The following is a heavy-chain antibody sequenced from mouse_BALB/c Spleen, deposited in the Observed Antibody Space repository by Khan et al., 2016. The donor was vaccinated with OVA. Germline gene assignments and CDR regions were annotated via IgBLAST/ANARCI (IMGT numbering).Heavy chain of an antibody. CDR1: GFTFSGYG. Sequence: EVELVESGGGLVQPGGSLKLSCAASGFTFSGYGMSWVRQTPDKRLELVATINSNGGTSYYPDSVKGRFTISRDNAKNTLHLQMSRLKSEDTAMYYCTRVYYRYDDGYLYFDVWGAGTTVTVSS. V-gene: IGHV5-6-3*01. D-gene: IGHD2-14*01. CDR3: TRVYYRYDDGYLYFDV. CDR2: INSNGGTS. J-gene: IGHJ1*01.